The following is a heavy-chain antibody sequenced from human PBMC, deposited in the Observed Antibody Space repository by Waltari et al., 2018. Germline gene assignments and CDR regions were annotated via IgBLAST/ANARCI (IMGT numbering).Heavy chain of an antibody. D-gene: IGHD1-1*01. Sequence: QVQLVQSGAEVKKPGSSVKVSCQASGGTFSSSAITWVRQAPGQGLEWMGGVIPIFGTANYAQKFQGRVTITADESTSTAYMELSSLRSEDTAVYYCARLQVEMATTIDYWGQGTLVTVSS. CDR1: GGTFSSSA. CDR2: VIPIFGTA. V-gene: IGHV1-69*01. CDR3: ARLQVEMATTIDY. J-gene: IGHJ4*02.